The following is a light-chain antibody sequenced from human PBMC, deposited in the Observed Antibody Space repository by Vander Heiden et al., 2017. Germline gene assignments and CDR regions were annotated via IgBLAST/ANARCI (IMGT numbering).Light chain of an antibody. Sequence: QSALTHPASVAGSPGQSITIPCTGTGSNVGGYNSVSWYQQHPGKAPKLMIYDVSNRPSGVSNRFSGSKSGNTASLTISGLQAEDEADYYCSSYTSSSILLVFGTGTKVTVL. CDR2: DVS. CDR3: SSYTSSSILLV. CDR1: GSNVGGYNS. V-gene: IGLV2-14*01. J-gene: IGLJ1*01.